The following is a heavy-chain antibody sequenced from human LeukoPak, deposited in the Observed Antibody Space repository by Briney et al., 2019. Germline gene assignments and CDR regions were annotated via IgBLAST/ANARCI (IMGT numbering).Heavy chain of an antibody. CDR1: GFTFSNYT. D-gene: IGHD4-17*01. Sequence: GGSLRLSCVASGFTFSNYTMSWVRQPPGQGLEWVSAISGSGDSASYADSVKGRFTISRDNSKNTLYLQMNSLRAEDTAVYFCAKRAPYGTFDFWGQGTLVAVSS. CDR2: ISGSGDSA. CDR3: AKRAPYGTFDF. V-gene: IGHV3-23*01. J-gene: IGHJ4*02.